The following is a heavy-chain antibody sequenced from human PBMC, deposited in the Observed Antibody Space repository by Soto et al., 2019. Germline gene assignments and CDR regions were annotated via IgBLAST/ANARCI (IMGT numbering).Heavy chain of an antibody. CDR2: INPNSGDT. V-gene: IGHV1-2*02. J-gene: IGHJ4*02. CDR1: GYAFTGYY. CDR3: AARYSYVHF. Sequence: ASVKVSCKSSGYAFTGYYIHWVRQAPGQGLEWMGWINPNSGDTNYAQKFQGRVTMTRDTSFSTAYMELSSLRSDDTAVYYCAARYSYVHFWGQGTLVTVSS. D-gene: IGHD5-18*01.